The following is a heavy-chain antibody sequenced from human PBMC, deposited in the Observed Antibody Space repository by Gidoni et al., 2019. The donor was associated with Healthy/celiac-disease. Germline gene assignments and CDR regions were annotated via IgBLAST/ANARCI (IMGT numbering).Heavy chain of an antibody. V-gene: IGHV1-2*02. CDR2: INPNSGGT. CDR3: AREPTYYYDSSGYYSTLDAFDI. J-gene: IGHJ3*02. CDR1: GYTFTGYY. Sequence: QVQLVQSGAEVKKPGASVKVSCKASGYTFTGYYMHWVRQAPGQGLEWMGWINPNSGGTNYAQKFQGRVTMTRDTSISTAYMELSRLRSDDTAVYYCAREPTYYYDSSGYYSTLDAFDIWGQGTMVTVSS. D-gene: IGHD3-22*01.